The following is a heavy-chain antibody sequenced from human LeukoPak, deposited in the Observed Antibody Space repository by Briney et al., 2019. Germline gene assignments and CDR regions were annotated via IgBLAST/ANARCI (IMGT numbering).Heavy chain of an antibody. CDR1: GYTITNNY. CDR2: INPSGTGT. Sequence: GASVKVSCKASGYTITNNYMHWVRQAPGQGLEWMGVINPSGTGTSYAQKFQGRVTMTRDTSTSTVYMELSSLRSEDTAVYYCATPLVAATTADDAFDIWGQGTMVTVSS. J-gene: IGHJ3*02. D-gene: IGHD2-15*01. V-gene: IGHV1-46*01. CDR3: ATPLVAATTADDAFDI.